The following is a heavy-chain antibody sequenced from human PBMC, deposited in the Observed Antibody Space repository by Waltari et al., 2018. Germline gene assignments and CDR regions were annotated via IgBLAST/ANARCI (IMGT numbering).Heavy chain of an antibody. V-gene: IGHV4-39*01. J-gene: IGHJ4*02. CDR1: GGSISSSSYY. CDR2: IYYSGST. CDR3: ARHYGDYGLDY. Sequence: QLQLQESGPGLVKPSETLSLTCTVSGGSISSSSYYWGWNRQPPGKGLEGIGRIYYSGSTYYNPSLETRATISVDTSNNQFSRKLSSVTATDTAVYYCARHYGDYGLDYWGQGTLVTVSS. D-gene: IGHD4-17*01.